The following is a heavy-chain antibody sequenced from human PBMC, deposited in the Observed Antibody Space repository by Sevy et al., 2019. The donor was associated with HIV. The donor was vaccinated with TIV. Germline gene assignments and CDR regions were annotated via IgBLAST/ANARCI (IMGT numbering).Heavy chain of an antibody. Sequence: ASVKVSCKASGYTFTAYYIHWLRQASGQGLEWMGRIHPKSGATNYAQKFQGRVTMTRDTSISTSFMELTSLRSDDTAVYYCAREDSDDTSAYYYFYYGMDVWGQGTTVTVSS. V-gene: IGHV1-2*06. D-gene: IGHD3-22*01. J-gene: IGHJ6*02. CDR3: AREDSDDTSAYYYFYYGMDV. CDR1: GYTFTAYY. CDR2: IHPKSGAT.